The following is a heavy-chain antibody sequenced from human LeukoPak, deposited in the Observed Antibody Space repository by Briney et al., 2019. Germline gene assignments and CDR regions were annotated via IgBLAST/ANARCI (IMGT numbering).Heavy chain of an antibody. D-gene: IGHD4-23*01. J-gene: IGHJ4*02. Sequence: AASVKVSCKASGYTFTSYDINWVRQATGQGLEWMGWMNPNSGNTGYAQKFQGRVTMTEDTSTDTAYMELSSLRSEDTAVYYCAATIEANNYPTTVVTVLDYWGQGTLVTVSS. CDR1: GYTFTSYD. CDR3: AATIEANNYPTTVVTVLDY. CDR2: MNPNSGNT. V-gene: IGHV1-8*01.